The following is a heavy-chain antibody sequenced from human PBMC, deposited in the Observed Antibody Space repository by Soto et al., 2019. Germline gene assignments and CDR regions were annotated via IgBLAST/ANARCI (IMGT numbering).Heavy chain of an antibody. CDR2: VSGSGGTT. CDR3: ARDLGWAFDS. V-gene: IGHV3-23*01. CDR1: GFTFSTYA. D-gene: IGHD6-19*01. Sequence: PGGPLRLSCAASGFTFSTYAMSWVRQAPGEGLEYVSAVSGSGGTTYYADSVKGRFTISRDNAKNSLYLQMDSLTDEDTAVYYCARDLGWAFDSWGQGTLVTVSS. J-gene: IGHJ4*02.